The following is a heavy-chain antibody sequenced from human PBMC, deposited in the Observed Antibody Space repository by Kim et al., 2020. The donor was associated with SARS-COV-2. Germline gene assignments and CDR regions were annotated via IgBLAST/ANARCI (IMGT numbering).Heavy chain of an antibody. D-gene: IGHD3-9*01. CDR1: GFTFSRYS. CDR3: ANMRYDY. CDR2: IINSGAQT. J-gene: IGHJ4*02. V-gene: IGHV3-23*01. Sequence: GGSLRLSCAASGFTFSRYSMNWVRQAPGKGLEWVSGIINSGAQTYYADSVKGRFTVSRDNSKSTLYLQMNSLRAEDTAIYYCANMRYDYWGQGTLVTVSS.